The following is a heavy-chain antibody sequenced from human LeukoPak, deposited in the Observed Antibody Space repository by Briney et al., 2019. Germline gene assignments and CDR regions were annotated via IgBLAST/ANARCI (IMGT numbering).Heavy chain of an antibody. Sequence: EGSLRLSCAASGFTFNNYAMIWVRQAPGKGLEWVSAISGSGGSTYYADSVKGRFTISRDNSKNTLYLQMNSLRAEDTAVYYCAKGIAAADHDAFDIWGQGTMVTVSS. CDR1: GFTFNNYA. J-gene: IGHJ3*02. V-gene: IGHV3-23*01. D-gene: IGHD6-13*01. CDR3: AKGIAAADHDAFDI. CDR2: ISGSGGST.